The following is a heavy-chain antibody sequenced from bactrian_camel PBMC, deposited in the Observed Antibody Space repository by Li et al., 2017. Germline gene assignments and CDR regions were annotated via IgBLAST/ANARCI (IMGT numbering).Heavy chain of an antibody. J-gene: IGHJ4*01. CDR1: GYTYSSYC. D-gene: IGHD3*01. V-gene: IGHV3S26*01. Sequence: HVQLVESGGGSVQTGGSLRLSCAASGYTYSSYCMGWFRQPSGKEREGVATIESDGSTSYADSAKGRFTISKANAKNSMYLLMNSLKPEDTAMYYCAAVDCPSYMTALGLIIRPNYLGQGTQVTVS. CDR2: IESDGST.